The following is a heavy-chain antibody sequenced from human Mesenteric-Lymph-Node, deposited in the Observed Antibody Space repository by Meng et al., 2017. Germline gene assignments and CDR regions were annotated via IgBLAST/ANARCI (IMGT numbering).Heavy chain of an antibody. Sequence: SETLSLTCAVYGGSFSGYYWSWIRQSPGKGLEWIGEINHSGSTNYNPSLKSRVTISVDTSKNQFSLKVSAVTGADTAVYYCARVSREMGTMISHPDSWGQGTLVTVSS. J-gene: IGHJ4*02. V-gene: IGHV4-34*01. CDR3: ARVSREMGTMISHPDS. D-gene: IGHD5-24*01. CDR1: GGSFSGYY. CDR2: INHSGST.